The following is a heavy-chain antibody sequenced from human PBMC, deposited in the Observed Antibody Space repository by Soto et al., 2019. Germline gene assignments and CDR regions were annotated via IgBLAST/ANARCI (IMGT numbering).Heavy chain of an antibody. J-gene: IGHJ4*02. CDR1: GGSISSSCYY. V-gene: IGHV4-39*01. D-gene: IGHD3-22*01. CDR3: VGSGYSPCDY. CDR2: LYYSGST. Sequence: QLQLQESGPGLVKPSETLSLTCTVSGGSISSSCYYWGWIRQPPGKGLEWIGSLYYSGSTYYNPSLKIRFTTAVDTSKIQFSVKLSSVTAADTAVYYGVGSGYSPCDYGGQGTLVTVSS.